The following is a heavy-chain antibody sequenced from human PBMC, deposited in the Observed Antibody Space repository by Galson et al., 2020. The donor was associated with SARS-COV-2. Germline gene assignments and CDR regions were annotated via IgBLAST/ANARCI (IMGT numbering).Heavy chain of an antibody. J-gene: IGHJ6*02. Sequence: SETLSLTCTVSGGSISSSSYYWGWIRQPPGKGLEWIGSIYYSGSTYYNPSLKSRFTISVDTSKNQFSLKLSSVTAADTAVYYCARHNYIAARPGVYYYYGMDVWGQGTTVTVSS. CDR1: GGSISSSSYY. D-gene: IGHD6-6*01. CDR3: ARHNYIAARPGVYYYYGMDV. CDR2: IYYSGST. V-gene: IGHV4-39*01.